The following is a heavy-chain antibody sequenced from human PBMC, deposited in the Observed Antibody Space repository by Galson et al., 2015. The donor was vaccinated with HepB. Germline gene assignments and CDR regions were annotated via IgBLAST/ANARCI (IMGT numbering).Heavy chain of an antibody. V-gene: IGHV1-18*04. Sequence: SVKVSCKASGYTFTSYGISWVRQAPGQGLEWMGWISAYNGNTNYAQKLQGRVTMTTDTSTSTAYMELRSLRSDDTAVYYCARVGGPYYYDSSGYSSPFDYWGQGTLVTVSS. CDR1: GYTFTSYG. CDR3: ARVGGPYYYDSSGYSSPFDY. D-gene: IGHD3-22*01. J-gene: IGHJ4*02. CDR2: ISAYNGNT.